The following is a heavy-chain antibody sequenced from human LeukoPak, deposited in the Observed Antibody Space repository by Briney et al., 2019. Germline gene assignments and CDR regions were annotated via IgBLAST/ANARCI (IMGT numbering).Heavy chain of an antibody. Sequence: PGGSLRLSCAASGFTFSSYGMHWVRQAPGKGLEWVALISYDGSDKYYADSVKGRFTISRDNSKNTLYFQMSSLRPEDTAVYYCVKIVMAGGYFDYWGQGTLVTVSS. CDR2: ISYDGSDK. CDR1: GFTFSSYG. V-gene: IGHV3-30*18. CDR3: VKIVMAGGYFDY. D-gene: IGHD3-16*01. J-gene: IGHJ4*02.